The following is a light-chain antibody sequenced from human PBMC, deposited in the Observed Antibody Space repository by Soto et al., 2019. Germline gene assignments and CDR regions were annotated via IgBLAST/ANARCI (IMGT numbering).Light chain of an antibody. V-gene: IGLV2-14*01. CDR2: EVS. Sequence: QSVLTQPASVSGSPGQSITISCSGTSSDVGSYDYVAWYQQFPGKTPKLVIYEVSNRPSGVSYRFSGSKSGNTASLTISGLQAEDEADYYCISYTGSSTSYAFGTGTKVTV. J-gene: IGLJ1*01. CDR3: ISYTGSSTSYA. CDR1: SSDVGSYDY.